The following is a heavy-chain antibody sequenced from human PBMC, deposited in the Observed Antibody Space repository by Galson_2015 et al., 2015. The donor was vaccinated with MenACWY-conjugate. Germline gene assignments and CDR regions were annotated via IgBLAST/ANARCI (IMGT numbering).Heavy chain of an antibody. J-gene: IGHJ3*02. V-gene: IGHV3-23*01. Sequence: SLRLSCAASGFTFSNYAMNWVRQAPGKGLEWVSGISVSGDGTYYAGSVKGRFTISRDNSKNTLYLQMNSLRGEDTALYYCAMPTPIAAAGYARGLDIWGQGTMVTVSS. D-gene: IGHD6-13*01. CDR3: AMPTPIAAAGYARGLDI. CDR1: GFTFSNYA. CDR2: ISVSGDGT.